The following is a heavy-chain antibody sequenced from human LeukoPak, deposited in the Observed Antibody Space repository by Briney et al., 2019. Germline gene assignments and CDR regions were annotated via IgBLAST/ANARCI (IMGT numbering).Heavy chain of an antibody. J-gene: IGHJ4*02. CDR1: GGSISSGGYY. Sequence: PSQTLSLTCTVSGGSISSGGYYWSWIRQHPGKGLEWIGYIYYSGSTYYNPSLKSRVTISVDTSKNQFSLKLSSVTAADTAVYYCAREASGYESPLNWGQGTLVTVSS. V-gene: IGHV4-31*03. CDR2: IYYSGST. D-gene: IGHD5-12*01. CDR3: AREASGYESPLN.